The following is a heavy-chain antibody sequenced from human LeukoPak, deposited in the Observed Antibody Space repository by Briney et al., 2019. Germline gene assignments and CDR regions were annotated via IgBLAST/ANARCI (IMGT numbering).Heavy chain of an antibody. J-gene: IGHJ4*02. V-gene: IGHV4-39*01. CDR3: ARQTYIQRDSSGYGYYFDY. D-gene: IGHD3-22*01. CDR1: GGSISSSSYY. Sequence: PSETLSLTCTVSGGSISSSSYYWGWIRQLPGKGLEWIGSIYYSGSTYYNPSLKSRVTISVDTSKNQFSLKLSSVTAADTAVYYCARQTYIQRDSSGYGYYFDYWGQGTLVTVSS. CDR2: IYYSGST.